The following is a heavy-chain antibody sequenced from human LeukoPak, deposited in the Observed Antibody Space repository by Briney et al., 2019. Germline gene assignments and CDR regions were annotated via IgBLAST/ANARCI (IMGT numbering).Heavy chain of an antibody. CDR3: ARGSSDTAMVSWFDP. CDR2: INPSGGST. V-gene: IGHV1-46*01. Sequence: GASVKVCCKASGYTFTSYYMHWVRQAPGQGLEWMGIINPSGGSTSYAQKFQGRVTMTRDTSTSTVYMELSSMRSEDTAVYYCARGSSDTAMVSWFDPWGQGTLVTVSS. CDR1: GYTFTSYY. D-gene: IGHD5-18*01. J-gene: IGHJ5*02.